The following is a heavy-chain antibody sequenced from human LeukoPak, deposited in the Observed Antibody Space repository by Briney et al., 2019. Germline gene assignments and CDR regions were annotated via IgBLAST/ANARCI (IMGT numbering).Heavy chain of an antibody. Sequence: GGSLRLSCAASGFTFSSYAMHWVRRAPGKGLEWVAVTSYDGSNKYYADSVKGRFTISRDNSKNTLYLQMNSLRAEDTAVYYCARNPSTVTTGGSGYWGQGTLVTVSS. J-gene: IGHJ4*02. CDR1: GFTFSSYA. V-gene: IGHV3-30*04. CDR2: TSYDGSNK. D-gene: IGHD4-17*01. CDR3: ARNPSTVTTGGSGY.